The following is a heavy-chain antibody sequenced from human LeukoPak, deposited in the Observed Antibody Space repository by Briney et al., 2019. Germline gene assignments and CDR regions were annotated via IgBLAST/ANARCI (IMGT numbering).Heavy chain of an antibody. CDR3: AKDLIAAAVLAY. CDR2: ISGDGGST. D-gene: IGHD6-13*01. CDR1: GFTFDDYA. Sequence: PGGSLRLSCAASGFTFDDYAMHWVRQAPGKGLEWVSLISGDGGSTYYADSVKGRFTISRDNSKNSLYLQMNSLRTEDTALYYRAKDLIAAAVLAYWGQGTLVTVSS. J-gene: IGHJ4*02. V-gene: IGHV3-43*02.